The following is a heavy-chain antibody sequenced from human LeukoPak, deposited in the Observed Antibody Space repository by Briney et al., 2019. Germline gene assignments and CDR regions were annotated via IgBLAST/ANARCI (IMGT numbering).Heavy chain of an antibody. D-gene: IGHD5-12*01. J-gene: IGHJ4*02. V-gene: IGHV4-59*01. Sequence: SETLSLTCTVSGGSISTYYWSWIRQPPGKGLEWIGNVYNTGSTNYNPPLESRVTISVDTSKNHFSLRLSSVTAADTAVYYCARAVGDSGYGRYFDYWGQGTLVTVSS. CDR3: ARAVGDSGYGRYFDY. CDR1: GGSISTYY. CDR2: VYNTGST.